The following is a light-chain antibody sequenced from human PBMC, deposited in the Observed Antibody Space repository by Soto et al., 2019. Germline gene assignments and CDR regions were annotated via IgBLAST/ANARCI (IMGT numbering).Light chain of an antibody. CDR2: DNS. J-gene: IGLJ2*01. CDR1: SSNIGTNN. V-gene: IGLV1-51*01. Sequence: QSVLTQLPSVSAAPGQKVTISCSGGSSNIGTNNVCWYQHVPGTAPKILIFDNSNRPSGIPERFAGSKSGTSATLGITGLQTGDEADYYCAAWDSSLSAVVFGGGTKVTVL. CDR3: AAWDSSLSAVV.